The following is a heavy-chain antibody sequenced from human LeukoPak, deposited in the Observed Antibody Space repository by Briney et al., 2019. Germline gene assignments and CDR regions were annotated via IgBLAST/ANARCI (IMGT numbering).Heavy chain of an antibody. CDR2: ISGSGGST. CDR3: AREMTTVTTGEGWFDP. CDR1: GFTFSSYG. Sequence: GGSLRLSCAASGFTFSSYGMSWVRQAPGKGLEWVSAISGSGGSTYYADSVKGRFTISRDNSKNTLYLQMNSLRAEDTAVYYCAREMTTVTTGEGWFDPWGQGTLVTVSS. J-gene: IGHJ5*02. V-gene: IGHV3-23*01. D-gene: IGHD4-17*01.